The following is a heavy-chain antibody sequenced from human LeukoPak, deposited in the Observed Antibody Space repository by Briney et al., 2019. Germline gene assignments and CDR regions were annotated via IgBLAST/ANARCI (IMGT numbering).Heavy chain of an antibody. D-gene: IGHD2-2*01. CDR1: GFTFSSYA. CDR3: AKGRRSSSTSCYRVSLGWFDP. Sequence: GVSLRLSCAASGFTFSSYAMSWDRQAPGKGLEWVSTISGSGGNTYYTDSGKGRFTTSRGNSKNTLYLQMNSLRGEDTAVYYCAKGRRSSSTSCYRVSLGWFDPWGQGTLVTVSS. J-gene: IGHJ5*02. V-gene: IGHV3-23*01. CDR2: ISGSGGNT.